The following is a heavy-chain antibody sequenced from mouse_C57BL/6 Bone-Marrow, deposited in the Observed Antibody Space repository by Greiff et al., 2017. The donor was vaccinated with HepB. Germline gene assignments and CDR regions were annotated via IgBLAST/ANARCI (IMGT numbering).Heavy chain of an antibody. Sequence: QVQLQQSGAELARPGASVKLSCKASGYTFTSYGISWVKQRTGQGLEWIGEIYPRSGNTYYNEKFKGKATLTADKSSSTAYMELRSLTSADSAVYFCARGGSFYYYGSSSAWFAYWGQGTLVTVSA. D-gene: IGHD1-1*01. CDR1: GYTFTSYG. CDR2: IYPRSGNT. CDR3: ARGGSFYYYGSSSAWFAY. J-gene: IGHJ3*01. V-gene: IGHV1-81*01.